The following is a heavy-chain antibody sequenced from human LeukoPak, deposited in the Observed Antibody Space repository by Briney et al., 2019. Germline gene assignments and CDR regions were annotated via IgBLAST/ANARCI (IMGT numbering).Heavy chain of an antibody. Sequence: GGSLRLSCAASGFTFSSYSMNWVRQAPGKGLEWVSSINSSSSYIYYADSVKGRFTISRDNAKNSLYLQMNSLRAEDTAVYYCARDEGWDDYGDYVSDYYYGMDVWGQGTTVTVSS. D-gene: IGHD4-17*01. CDR1: GFTFSSYS. J-gene: IGHJ6*02. V-gene: IGHV3-21*01. CDR2: INSSSSYI. CDR3: ARDEGWDDYGDYVSDYYYGMDV.